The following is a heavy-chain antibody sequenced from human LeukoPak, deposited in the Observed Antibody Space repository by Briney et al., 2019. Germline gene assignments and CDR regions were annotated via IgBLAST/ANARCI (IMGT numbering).Heavy chain of an antibody. CDR3: ARERALYGGNPNDAFDI. Sequence: SETLSLNCNVSGGSISSYYWSWIRQPPGKGLEWLGYIYYSGSTNYNPSLKSRATISVDTSKNQFSLKLSSVTAADTAVYYCARERALYGGNPNDAFDIWGQGTMVTVSS. V-gene: IGHV4-59*01. CDR2: IYYSGST. CDR1: GGSISSYY. J-gene: IGHJ3*02. D-gene: IGHD4-23*01.